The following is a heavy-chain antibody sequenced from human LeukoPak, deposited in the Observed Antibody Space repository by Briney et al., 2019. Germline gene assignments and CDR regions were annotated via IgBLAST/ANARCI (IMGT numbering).Heavy chain of an antibody. CDR1: EFSFRYFC. J-gene: IGHJ3*02. CDR3: SRAGVMGGFDI. V-gene: IGHV3-74*01. D-gene: IGHD2-15*01. Sequence: GGSLRLSCAASEFSFRYFCMHWVRHAPGKGLVWVSRINGDGSDTNHADSVKGRFTISRNNANNTRYLQMNSLRVEDTAVYYCSRAGVMGGFDIWGHGTMVTVSS. CDR2: INGDGSDT.